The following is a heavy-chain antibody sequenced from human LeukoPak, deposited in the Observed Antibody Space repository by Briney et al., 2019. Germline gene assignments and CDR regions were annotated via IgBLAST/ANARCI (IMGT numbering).Heavy chain of an antibody. CDR3: ARDANGALGYSFYYFDY. V-gene: IGHV3-21*01. CDR2: ISFSSISYI. Sequence: PGGSLRLSCAVSGFTFSSYTMNWVRQAPGKGLEWVSSISFSSISYIYYADSVKGRFTISRDTAKNSLFLQMNSLRAEDTAVYYCARDANGALGYSFYYFDYWGQGTLVTVSS. D-gene: IGHD5-18*01. CDR1: GFTFSSYT. J-gene: IGHJ4*02.